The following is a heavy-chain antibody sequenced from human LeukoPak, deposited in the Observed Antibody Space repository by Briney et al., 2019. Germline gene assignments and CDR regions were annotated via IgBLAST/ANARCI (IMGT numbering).Heavy chain of an antibody. CDR1: GYSISSGYY. V-gene: IGHV4-38-2*01. D-gene: IGHD4-17*01. CDR2: IYHSGST. Sequence: SETLSLTCAVSGYSISSGYYWGWIRQPPGKGLEWIGSIYHSGSTYYNPSLKSRVTISVDTSKNQFSLKLSSVTAADTAVYYCARHYGYGAPMDVWGQGTTVTVSS. J-gene: IGHJ6*02. CDR3: ARHYGYGAPMDV.